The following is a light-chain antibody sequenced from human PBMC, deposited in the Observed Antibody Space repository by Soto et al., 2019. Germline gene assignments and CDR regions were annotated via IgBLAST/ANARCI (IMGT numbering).Light chain of an antibody. V-gene: IGKV3-15*01. CDR1: QGVSRK. J-gene: IGKJ5*01. CDR2: GAS. Sequence: EIVMTPSPATLSVAPGERATFSCRASQGVSRKLAWYQHKPGQAPKLLISGASTGATGIPARFSGSGSGTEFTLTISSLQSEDCAVYYCQQRSNRITFGQGTRLEIK. CDR3: QQRSNRIT.